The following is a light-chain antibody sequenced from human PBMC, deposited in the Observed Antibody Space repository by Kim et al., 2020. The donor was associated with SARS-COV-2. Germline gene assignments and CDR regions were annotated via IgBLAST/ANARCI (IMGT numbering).Light chain of an antibody. CDR3: QSSDTISHWV. CDR2: ENN. V-gene: IGLV6-57*01. J-gene: IGLJ3*02. Sequence: NFMLTQPHSVSESPGKTVTISCTRTSGSIASNYVQWYQQRPGSSPTTVIYENNQRPSGVPDRFSGSIDSSSNSASLTISGLKTEDEADYYCQSSDTISHWVFGGGTQLTVL. CDR1: SGSIASNY.